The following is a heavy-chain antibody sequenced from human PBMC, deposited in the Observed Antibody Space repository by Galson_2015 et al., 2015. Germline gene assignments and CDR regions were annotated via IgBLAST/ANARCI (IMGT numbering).Heavy chain of an antibody. D-gene: IGHD6-19*01. J-gene: IGHJ4*02. Sequence: SLRLSCAASGFTFSSYWMHWVRQVPGKGLMWVSRIKGDGSSIIYSDSVKGRFTISRDNTKNTVWVQMNSLRVEDTAVYDCARDLVVGSGHFDYWGPGTLVTVSS. V-gene: IGHV3-74*01. CDR2: IKGDGSSI. CDR3: ARDLVVGSGHFDY. CDR1: GFTFSSYW.